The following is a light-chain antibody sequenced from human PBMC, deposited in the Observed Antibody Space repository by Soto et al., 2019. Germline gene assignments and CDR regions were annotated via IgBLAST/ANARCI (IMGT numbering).Light chain of an antibody. CDR2: AAA. CDR1: QDIGNF. Sequence: ILMTQSPSSLSAFAGDRVTITCRASQDIGNFLAWYQQKPGKVPKLLIYAAATLQSGVPSRFSGSGSGKNFTLTIRSLQPEDVATYSGQKCKVGPLTFGGGTKVDIK. J-gene: IGKJ4*01. V-gene: IGKV1-27*01. CDR3: QKCKVGPLT.